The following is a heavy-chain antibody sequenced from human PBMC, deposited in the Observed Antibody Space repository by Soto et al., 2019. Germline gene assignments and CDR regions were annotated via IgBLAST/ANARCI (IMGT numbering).Heavy chain of an antibody. D-gene: IGHD3-3*01. J-gene: IGHJ5*02. Sequence: SVTQSHPYTVSGGKIISHGGSWIRQNDGKGLEWIGRIYTSGSTNYNPSLKSRVTMSVDTSKNQFSLKLSSVTAADTAVYYCARGGDFWSGYSDWFDPWGQGTLVLVSS. CDR3: ARGGDFWSGYSDWFDP. CDR2: IYTSGST. CDR1: GGKIISHG. V-gene: IGHV4-4*07.